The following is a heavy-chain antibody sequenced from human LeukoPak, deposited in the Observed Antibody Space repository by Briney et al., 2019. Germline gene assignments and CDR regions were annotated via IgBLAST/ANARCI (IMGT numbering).Heavy chain of an antibody. J-gene: IGHJ6*03. D-gene: IGHD1-7*01. CDR1: GFTSSSYG. CDR2: MRHDGSNK. CDR3: ARDQLELRRDYYYYYMDV. Sequence: GGSLRLSCAASGFTSSSYGMHWVRQAPGKGPEWVAFMRHDGSNKYYADSVKGRFTISRDNSKNTLYLQLNSLRGEDTAVYYCARDQLELRRDYYYYYMDVWGKGTTVTVSS. V-gene: IGHV3-30*02.